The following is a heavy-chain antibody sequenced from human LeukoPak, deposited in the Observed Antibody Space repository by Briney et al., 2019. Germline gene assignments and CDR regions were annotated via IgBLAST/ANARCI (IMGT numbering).Heavy chain of an antibody. D-gene: IGHD6-13*01. CDR2: ISGSGGST. CDR1: GFTFSSYA. Sequence: GGSLRLSCAASGFTFSSYAMSWVRQAPGKGLEWVSAISGSGGSTYYADSVKGRFTISRDNSKNTLYLQMNSLRAEDTAVYYCAKGTHSSSWHWYDPWGQGTLVTVSS. J-gene: IGHJ5*02. CDR3: AKGTHSSSWHWYDP. V-gene: IGHV3-23*01.